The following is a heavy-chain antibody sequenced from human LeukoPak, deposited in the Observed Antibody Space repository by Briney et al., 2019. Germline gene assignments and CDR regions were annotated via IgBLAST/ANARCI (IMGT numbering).Heavy chain of an antibody. J-gene: IGHJ4*02. CDR1: GFTFSSYA. D-gene: IGHD1-26*01. V-gene: IGHV3-30*04. CDR3: AKGGELRSYFDY. Sequence: GGSLRLSCAASGFTFSSYAMHWVRQAPGRGLEWVAVISYDGSNKYYADSVKGRFTISRDNSKNTLYLQMNSLRAEDTAVYYCAKGGELRSYFDYWGQGTLVTVSS. CDR2: ISYDGSNK.